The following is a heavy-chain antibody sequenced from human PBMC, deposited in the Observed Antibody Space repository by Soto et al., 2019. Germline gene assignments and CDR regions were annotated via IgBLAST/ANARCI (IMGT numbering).Heavy chain of an antibody. CDR3: ARGRIAVTPMGRNWFDP. J-gene: IGHJ5*02. D-gene: IGHD6-19*01. V-gene: IGHV4-34*01. CDR2: INHSGSI. CDR1: GGSFSGYY. Sequence: QVQLQQWGAGLLKPSETLSLTCAVYGGSFSGYYWSWIRQPPGKGLEWIGEINHSGSINYNPSLKSRVTISVDTSKNQFSLKLSSVTAADTAVYYCARGRIAVTPMGRNWFDPWGQGTLVTVSS.